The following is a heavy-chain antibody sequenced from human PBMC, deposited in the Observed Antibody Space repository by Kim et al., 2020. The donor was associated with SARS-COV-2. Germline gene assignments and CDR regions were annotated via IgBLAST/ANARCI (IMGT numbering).Heavy chain of an antibody. CDR2: IYYSGST. D-gene: IGHD5-12*01. V-gene: IGHV4-31*03. CDR1: GGSISSGGYY. Sequence: SETLSLTCTVSGGSISSGGYYWSWVRQHPGKGLEWIGYIYYSGSTYYNPSLKSRVTISVDTSKNQFSLKLSSVTAADTAVYYCARHRPWLRLDYWGQGTLVTVSS. CDR3: ARHRPWLRLDY. J-gene: IGHJ4*02.